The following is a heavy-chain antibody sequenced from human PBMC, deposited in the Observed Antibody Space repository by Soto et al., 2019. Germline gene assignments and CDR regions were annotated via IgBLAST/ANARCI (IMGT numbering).Heavy chain of an antibody. CDR2: MNPNSGNT. V-gene: IGHV1-8*01. Sequence: ASVKVSCKASGYTFPSYDINWVRQATGQGLEWMGWMNPNSGNTGYAQKFQGRVTMTRNTSISTAYMELSSLRSEDTAVYYCARGRAWTTAPSWYYYDSSGYQRLDYWGQGTLVTVSS. CDR1: GYTFPSYD. CDR3: ARGRAWTTAPSWYYYDSSGYQRLDY. D-gene: IGHD3-22*01. J-gene: IGHJ4*02.